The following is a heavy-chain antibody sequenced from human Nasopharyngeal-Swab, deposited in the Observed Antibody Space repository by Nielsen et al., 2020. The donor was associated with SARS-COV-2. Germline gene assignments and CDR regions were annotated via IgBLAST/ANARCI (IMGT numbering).Heavy chain of an antibody. D-gene: IGHD6-13*01. Sequence: KVSCKGSGYDFTGYWIGWVRQTPGKGLEWMGIIYPGDSDTRYSPSFQGQVTISADKSITTAYLRWSSLKASDTAMYYCARPRMGTTSSLDYWGQGTLVTVSS. CDR2: IYPGDSDT. J-gene: IGHJ4*02. CDR3: ARPRMGTTSSLDY. V-gene: IGHV5-51*01. CDR1: GYDFTGYW.